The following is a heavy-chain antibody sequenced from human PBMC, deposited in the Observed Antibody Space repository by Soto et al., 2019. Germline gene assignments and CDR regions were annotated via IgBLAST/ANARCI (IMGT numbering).Heavy chain of an antibody. J-gene: IGHJ3*02. CDR3: ARARDVLRWFGELLYGAFDI. Sequence: GGSLRLSCAASGFTFSSYAMHWVRQAPGKGREYVSAISSNGGSTYYANSVKGRFTISRDNSKNTLYLQMGSLRAEDMAVYYCARARDVLRWFGELLYGAFDIWGQGTMVTVSS. V-gene: IGHV3-64*01. CDR2: ISSNGGST. D-gene: IGHD3-10*01. CDR1: GFTFSSYA.